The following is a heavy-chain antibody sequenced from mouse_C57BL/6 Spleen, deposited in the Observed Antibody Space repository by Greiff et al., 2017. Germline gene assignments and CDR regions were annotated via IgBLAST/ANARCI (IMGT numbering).Heavy chain of an antibody. D-gene: IGHD2-1*01. CDR2: ISDGGSYT. V-gene: IGHV5-4*01. CDR3: ARDLNGNYFFDY. Sequence: EVQRVESGGGLVKPVGSLKLSCAASGFTFSSYAMSWVRQTPEKRLEWVATISDGGSYTYYPDNVKGRFTISRDNAKNNLYLQMSHLKSEDTAMYYCARDLNGNYFFDYWGQGTTLTVSS. CDR1: GFTFSSYA. J-gene: IGHJ2*01.